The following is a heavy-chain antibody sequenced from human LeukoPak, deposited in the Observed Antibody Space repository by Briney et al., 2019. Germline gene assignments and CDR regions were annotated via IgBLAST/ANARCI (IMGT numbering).Heavy chain of an antibody. J-gene: IGHJ6*03. Sequence: GGSLRLSCAASGFTFSSYWMHWVRQAPGKGLVWVSRINSDGSSASYADSVKGRFTISRDNAKNTLYLQMNSLRAEDTAVYYCARQLSYYYYMDVWGKGTTVTVSS. CDR3: ARQLSYYYYMDV. CDR2: INSDGSSA. CDR1: GFTFSSYW. V-gene: IGHV3-74*01. D-gene: IGHD1-1*01.